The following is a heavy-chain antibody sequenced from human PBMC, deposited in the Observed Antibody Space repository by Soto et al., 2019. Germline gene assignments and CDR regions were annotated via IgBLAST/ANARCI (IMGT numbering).Heavy chain of an antibody. CDR3: ARDVRADCSSTSCLPGYYGMDV. CDR2: IYYSGST. Sequence: SETLSLTCTVSGGSISSGDYYWSWIRQPPGKGLEWIGYIYYSGSTYYNPSLKSRVTISVDTSKNQFSLKLSSVTAADTAVYYCARDVRADCSSTSCLPGYYGMDVWGQGTTVTVSS. V-gene: IGHV4-30-4*01. J-gene: IGHJ6*02. CDR1: GGSISSGDYY. D-gene: IGHD2-2*01.